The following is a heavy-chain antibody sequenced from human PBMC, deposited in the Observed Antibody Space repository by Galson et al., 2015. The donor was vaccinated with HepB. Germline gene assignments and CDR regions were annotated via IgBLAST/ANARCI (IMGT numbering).Heavy chain of an antibody. CDR3: ARAHRKVVATIKTYYYFDL. CDR1: GDSIRSGSHY. D-gene: IGHD5-12*01. Sequence: TLSLTCTVSGDSIRSGSHYWSWIRQPAGKGLEWIGRIYTSGSTNYNPSLKSRVTMSADTSKNQFSLTLSSVTAADTAVYYCARAHRKVVATIKTYYYFDLWGRGTLVTVSS. CDR2: IYTSGST. V-gene: IGHV4-61*02. J-gene: IGHJ2*01.